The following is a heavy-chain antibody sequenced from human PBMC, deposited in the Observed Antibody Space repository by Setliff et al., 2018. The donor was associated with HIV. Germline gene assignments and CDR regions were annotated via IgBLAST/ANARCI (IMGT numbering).Heavy chain of an antibody. CDR1: GGTFSSYA. CDR2: IIPIFGAP. D-gene: IGHD2-2*01. J-gene: IGHJ5*02. CDR3: ARGKNIVVVPAAPNWFDP. V-gene: IGHV1-69*13. Sequence: SVKVSCKASGGTFSSYAISWVRQAPGQGLEWTGRIIPIFGAPNYAQKFQGRVTITADESTSTAYMELSSLRSQDTAVYYCARGKNIVVVPAAPNWFDPWGQGTLVTSPQ.